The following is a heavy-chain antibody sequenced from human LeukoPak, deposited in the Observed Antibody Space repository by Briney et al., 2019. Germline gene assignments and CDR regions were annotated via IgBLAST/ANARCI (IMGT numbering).Heavy chain of an antibody. CDR3: ARDKWGAVAGLDY. CDR1: GFTVSSNY. V-gene: IGHV3-53*01. D-gene: IGHD6-19*01. J-gene: IGHJ4*02. Sequence: GGSLRLSCAAPGFTVSSNYMSWVRQAPGKGLEWVSVIYSGGSTYYADSVKGRFTISRDKSQNTLYLQMNSLRAEDTAVYYCARDKWGAVAGLDYWGQGTLVTVSS. CDR2: IYSGGST.